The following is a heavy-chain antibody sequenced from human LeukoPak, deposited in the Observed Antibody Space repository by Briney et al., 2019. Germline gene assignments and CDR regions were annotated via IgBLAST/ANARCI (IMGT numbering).Heavy chain of an antibody. V-gene: IGHV3-53*01. D-gene: IGHD6-13*01. Sequence: GGSLRLSCAASGFTVSNSFMSWVRQAPGKGREWVSVIYRGGSTYYADSVKGRFTMSRDNSKNTVYLQMDSLRAEDTAVYYCARDRGAAAGNWGQGTLATVSP. J-gene: IGHJ4*02. CDR1: GFTVSNSF. CDR2: IYRGGST. CDR3: ARDRGAAAGN.